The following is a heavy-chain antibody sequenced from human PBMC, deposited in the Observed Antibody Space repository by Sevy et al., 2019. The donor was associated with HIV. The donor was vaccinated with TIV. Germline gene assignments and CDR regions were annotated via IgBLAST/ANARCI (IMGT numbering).Heavy chain of an antibody. CDR3: ASAGVSRDGYNRVLDY. Sequence: GGSLRLSCAASGFTVSSNYMSWVRQAPGKGLEWVSVIYSGGSTYYADSVKGRFTISRDNSKNTLYLQMNSLRAEDTAVYYCASAGVSRDGYNRVLDYWGQGTQVTVSS. J-gene: IGHJ4*02. D-gene: IGHD5-12*01. V-gene: IGHV3-53*01. CDR1: GFTVSSNY. CDR2: IYSGGST.